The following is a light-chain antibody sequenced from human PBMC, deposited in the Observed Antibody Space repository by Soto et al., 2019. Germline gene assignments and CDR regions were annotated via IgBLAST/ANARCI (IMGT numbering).Light chain of an antibody. CDR3: QQYDEWPPSYT. V-gene: IGKV3-15*01. CDR2: GAS. J-gene: IGKJ2*01. CDR1: QSVSSN. Sequence: IMMTQSPATLSVSPGERATLSCRASQSVSSNLAWFQQKPGQAPRLLIYGASTRATGIPARISGSGSGTEFTVTISSLQSEDSGVYYCQQYDEWPPSYTFGQGTKLEI.